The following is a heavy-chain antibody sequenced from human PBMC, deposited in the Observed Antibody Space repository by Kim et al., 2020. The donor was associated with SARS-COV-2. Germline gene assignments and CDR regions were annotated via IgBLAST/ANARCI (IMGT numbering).Heavy chain of an antibody. D-gene: IGHD6-13*01. V-gene: IGHV3-23*01. CDR3: AKDPAPYAAAGTWYFQY. J-gene: IGHJ1*01. Sequence: GGSLRLSCTASGFTFSTYAMSWVRQAPGKGLEWVSAISGSSGITYYADSVKGRFTISRDNSKNTLNLQMNSLRAEDTAVYYCAKDPAPYAAAGTWYFQYWGQGTLVTVSS. CDR2: ISGSSGIT. CDR1: GFTFSTYA.